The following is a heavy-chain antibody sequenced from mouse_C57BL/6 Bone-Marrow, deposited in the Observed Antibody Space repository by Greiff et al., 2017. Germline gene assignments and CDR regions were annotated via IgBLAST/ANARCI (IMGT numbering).Heavy chain of an antibody. Sequence: EVQGVESGEGLVKPGGSLKLSCAASGFTFSSYAMSWVRQTPEKRLAWVAYISSGGDYIYYADTVKGRFTITRDNARNTLYLQMSSLKSEDTAMYYCTREGNSNPYARDYWGQGTSVTVSS. D-gene: IGHD2-5*01. CDR2: ISSGGDYI. V-gene: IGHV5-9-1*02. J-gene: IGHJ4*01. CDR1: GFTFSSYA. CDR3: TREGNSNPYARDY.